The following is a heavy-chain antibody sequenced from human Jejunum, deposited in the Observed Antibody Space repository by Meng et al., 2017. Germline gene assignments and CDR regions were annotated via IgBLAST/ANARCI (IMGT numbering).Heavy chain of an antibody. CDR3: ARLYYFDSSGTYDY. Sequence: QVQLVRSGAEVKKPGASVTVSCKASGYTFKNYLIHWVRQAPGQRLEWMGWVNAGNGNTKSSQNFQGRVTFNRDTSATTAYMELSSLTPEDTAVYYCARLYYFDSSGTYDYWGQGTLVTVSS. V-gene: IGHV1-3*01. CDR1: GYTFKNYL. CDR2: VNAGNGNT. J-gene: IGHJ4*02. D-gene: IGHD3-22*01.